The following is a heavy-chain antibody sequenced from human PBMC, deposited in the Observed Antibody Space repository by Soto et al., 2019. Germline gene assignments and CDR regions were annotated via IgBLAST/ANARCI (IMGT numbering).Heavy chain of an antibody. J-gene: IGHJ6*02. CDR2: IYYSGST. CDR1: GGSISSSSYY. Sequence: SETLSLTCTVSGGSISSSSYYWGWIRQPPGKGLEWIGSIYYSGSTYYNPSLKSRVTISVDTSKNQFSLKLSSVTAADTAVYYCASLYGSGSYYNPYYYYYYGMDVWGQGTPVTVSS. CDR3: ASLYGSGSYYNPYYYYYYGMDV. V-gene: IGHV4-39*01. D-gene: IGHD3-10*01.